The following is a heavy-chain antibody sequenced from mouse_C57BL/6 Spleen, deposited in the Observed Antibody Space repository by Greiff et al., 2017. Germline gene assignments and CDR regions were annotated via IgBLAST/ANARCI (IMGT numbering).Heavy chain of an antibody. CDR2: ISSGGDYI. CDR1: GFTFSSYA. V-gene: IGHV5-9-1*02. J-gene: IGHJ4*01. Sequence: EVKLMESGEGLVKPGGSLKLSCAASGFTFSSYAMSWVRQTPEKRLEWVAYISSGGDYIYYADTVKGRFTISRDNARNTLYLQMSSLKSEDTAMYYCTRVRPTGAMDYWGQGTSVTVSS. CDR3: TRVRPTGAMDY. D-gene: IGHD1-1*01.